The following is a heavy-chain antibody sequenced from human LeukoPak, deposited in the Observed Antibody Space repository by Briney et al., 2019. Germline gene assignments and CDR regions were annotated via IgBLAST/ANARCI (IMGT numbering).Heavy chain of an antibody. Sequence: ASVKVSCKASGYTFTSYGISWVRQAPGQGLEWMGWISAYNGNTNYAQKLQGRVTMTTDTSTSTAYMELRSLRSDDTAVYYCARADPRSGSYYNEASYYFDYWGQGDLVTVSS. CDR3: ARADPRSGSYYNEASYYFDY. V-gene: IGHV1-18*01. D-gene: IGHD3-10*01. J-gene: IGHJ4*02. CDR2: ISAYNGNT. CDR1: GYTFTSYG.